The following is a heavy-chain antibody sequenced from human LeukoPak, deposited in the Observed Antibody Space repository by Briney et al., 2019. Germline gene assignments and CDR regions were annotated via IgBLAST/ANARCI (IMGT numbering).Heavy chain of an antibody. CDR3: AREAGYCSSTSCYTYFDY. J-gene: IGHJ4*02. CDR2: INSDGSST. Sequence: GGSLRLSCAASGFTFSSYWMPWVRQAPGKGLVWVSRINSDGSSTSYADSVKGRFTISRDNAKNTLYLQMNSLRAEDTAVYYCAREAGYCSSTSCYTYFDYWGQGTLVTVSS. D-gene: IGHD2-2*02. CDR1: GFTFSSYW. V-gene: IGHV3-74*01.